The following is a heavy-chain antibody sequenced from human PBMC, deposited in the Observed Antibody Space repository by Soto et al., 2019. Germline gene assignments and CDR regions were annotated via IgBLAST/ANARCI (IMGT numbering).Heavy chain of an antibody. J-gene: IGHJ4*02. CDR3: ARLRDGYNYADY. CDR1: GGTISSYY. V-gene: IGHV4-59*01. Sequence: PSGSMYLACTVSGGTISSYYWGGIRQPPGKGLEWIGYIYYSGSTNYNPSLKSRVTISVDTSKNQFSLKLSSVTAADTALYYCARLRDGYNYADYWGQGTLVTVSS. D-gene: IGHD5-12*01. CDR2: IYYSGST.